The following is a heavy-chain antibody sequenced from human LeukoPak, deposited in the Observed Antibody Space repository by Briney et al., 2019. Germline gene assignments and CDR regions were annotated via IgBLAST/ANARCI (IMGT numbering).Heavy chain of an antibody. Sequence: GGSLRLSCAGSGSIFNNYAMHWVRQPPGKGLEWVSGISWNSGSIDYADSVKGRFTISRDNAKNSLYLQMNSLRVEDTAFYYCAKDNRRHYTSGPNPDSLHWGQGALVTVSS. CDR3: AKDNRRHYTSGPNPDSLH. CDR2: ISWNSGSI. V-gene: IGHV3-9*01. J-gene: IGHJ4*02. CDR1: GSIFNNYA. D-gene: IGHD6-19*01.